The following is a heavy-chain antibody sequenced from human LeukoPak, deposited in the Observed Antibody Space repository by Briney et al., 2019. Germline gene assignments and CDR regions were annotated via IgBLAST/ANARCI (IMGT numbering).Heavy chain of an antibody. CDR3: ARAPPGWYTATTGNFDY. Sequence: ETLSLTCTVSGGSISSSGYYWSWVRQAPGNGLEWVSVIYSGGSTYYADSVKGRFTISRDNSKNTLYLQMNSLRAEDTAVYYCARAPPGWYTATTGNFDYWGQGTLVTVSS. J-gene: IGHJ4*02. D-gene: IGHD6-19*01. CDR1: GGSISSSGYY. V-gene: IGHV3-53*01. CDR2: IYSGGST.